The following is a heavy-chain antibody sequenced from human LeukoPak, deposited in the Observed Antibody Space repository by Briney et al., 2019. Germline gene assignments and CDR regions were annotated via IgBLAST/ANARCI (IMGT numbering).Heavy chain of an antibody. CDR3: ARGVAGVVVVAATPGWFDP. CDR1: GGSISSYY. CDR2: IYSSGST. Sequence: SETLSLTCTVSGGSISSYYWSWIRQPPRKGLEWIGYIYSSGSTNYNPSLKSRVTISVDTSKNQFSLKLSSVIAADTAVYYCARGVAGVVVVAATPGWFDPWGQGTLVTVSS. D-gene: IGHD2-15*01. J-gene: IGHJ5*02. V-gene: IGHV4-59*01.